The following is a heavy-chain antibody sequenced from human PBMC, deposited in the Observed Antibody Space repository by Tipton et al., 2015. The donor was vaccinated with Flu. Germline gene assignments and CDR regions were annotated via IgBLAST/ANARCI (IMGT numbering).Heavy chain of an antibody. CDR3: ARQQGMLAPAGAAFDY. J-gene: IGHJ4*02. Sequence: TLSLTCTVSGDSVSSSSYYWGWIRQPPGKGLEWIGSFSYSWSTRYNPSLKSRVTISVDTSKNQFSVKVSSVTAADTAMYYCARQQGMLAPAGAAFDYWGQETLVTVSS. CDR2: FSYSWST. CDR1: GDSVSSSSYY. V-gene: IGHV4-39*07. D-gene: IGHD6-13*01.